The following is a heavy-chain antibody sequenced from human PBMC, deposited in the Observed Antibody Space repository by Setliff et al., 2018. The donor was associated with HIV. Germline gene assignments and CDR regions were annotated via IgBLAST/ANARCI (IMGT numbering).Heavy chain of an antibody. V-gene: IGHV3-23*01. CDR3: CRGLFYSDADSLMY. D-gene: IGHD3-22*01. J-gene: IGHJ4*02. CDR1: GFTFSTYA. CDR2: ISGGGGTT. Sequence: PGGSLRLSCAASGFTFSTYAMTWVRQGPGKGLEWVSGISGGGGTTYYAAAVKGRFTISRDNSKGIVHLQMVSLQSEDTCIYYCCRGLFYSDADSLMYWGRGTPVTVSS.